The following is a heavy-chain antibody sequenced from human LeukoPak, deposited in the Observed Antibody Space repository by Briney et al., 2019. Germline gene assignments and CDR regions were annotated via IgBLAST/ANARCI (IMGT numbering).Heavy chain of an antibody. D-gene: IGHD6-13*01. CDR1: GFTFSSYG. CDR2: IRYDGSNK. CDR3: ARHGYGSSGNWFDP. J-gene: IGHJ5*02. Sequence: PGGSLRLSCAASGFTFSSYGMHWVRQAPGKGLEWVAFIRYDGSNKYYADSVKGRFTISRDNSKNTLYLQMNSLRAEDTAVYYCARHGYGSSGNWFDPWGQGTLVTVSS. V-gene: IGHV3-30*02.